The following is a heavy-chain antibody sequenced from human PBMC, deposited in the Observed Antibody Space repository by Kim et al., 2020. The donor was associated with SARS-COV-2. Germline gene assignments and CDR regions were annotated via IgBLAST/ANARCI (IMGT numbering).Heavy chain of an antibody. V-gene: IGHV3-11*01. CDR1: GFTLSDYY. CDR3: AKDILAAGLFLDY. J-gene: IGHJ4*02. CDR2: ISYSGSDI. Sequence: GGSLRLSCAASGFTLSDYYMSWVRQAPGKGLECVSYISYSGSDIYYADSVKGRFTISRDIAKSSLYLQMDSLRPEDTAVYYCAKDILAAGLFLDYWGQGTLVTASS. D-gene: IGHD6-13*01.